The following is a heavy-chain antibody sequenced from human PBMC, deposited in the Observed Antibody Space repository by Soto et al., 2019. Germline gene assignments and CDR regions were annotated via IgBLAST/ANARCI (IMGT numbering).Heavy chain of an antibody. Sequence: PGGSLRLSCAASGFTFSSYSMNWVRQAPGKGLEWVSYISSSGGSTYYADSVKGRFTISRDNSKNTLYLQMNSLRAEDTAVYYCAQSKDGFASHYFDYWGQGTLVTVSS. D-gene: IGHD3-16*01. CDR2: ISSSGGST. V-gene: IGHV3-48*01. J-gene: IGHJ4*02. CDR3: AQSKDGFASHYFDY. CDR1: GFTFSSYS.